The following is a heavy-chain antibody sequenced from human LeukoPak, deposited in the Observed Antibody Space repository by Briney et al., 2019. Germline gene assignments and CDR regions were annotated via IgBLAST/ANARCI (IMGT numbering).Heavy chain of an antibody. CDR2: LSNSGDRT. D-gene: IGHD1-1*01. Sequence: GGSLRLSCAASGFTFSIYAMSWVRQAPGKGLEWVSALSNSGDRTYYADSVKGRFTISRDNSRNTLYLQMNSLRAEDTAVYYCASNWNLDSWGQGTLVTVSS. J-gene: IGHJ4*02. CDR1: GFTFSIYA. V-gene: IGHV3-23*01. CDR3: ASNWNLDS.